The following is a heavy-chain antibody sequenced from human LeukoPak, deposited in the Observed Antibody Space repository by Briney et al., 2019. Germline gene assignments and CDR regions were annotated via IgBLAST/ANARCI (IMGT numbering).Heavy chain of an antibody. V-gene: IGHV3-20*03. J-gene: IGHJ6*03. CDR3: ARESGYSGCEYYYYMDV. Sequence: GGSLRLSYAASGFTFDDYGMSWVRQAPGKGLEWVSGINWNGGSTGYADSVKGRFTISRDNAKNSLYLQMNSLRAEDTALYYCARESGYSGCEYYYYMDVWGKGTTVTVSS. CDR2: INWNGGST. CDR1: GFTFDDYG. D-gene: IGHD5-12*01.